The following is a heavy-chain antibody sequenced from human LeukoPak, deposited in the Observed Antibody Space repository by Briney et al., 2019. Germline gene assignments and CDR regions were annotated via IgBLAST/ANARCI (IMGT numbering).Heavy chain of an antibody. CDR3: ARAYQPLGGLSFPDY. V-gene: IGHV7-4-1*02. J-gene: IGHJ4*02. CDR2: INPNTGKP. Sequence: ASVKVSCKASGYTFTSYAVNWVGQAPGQGLEGMGWINPNTGKPTYAQGFTGRFVFSLDTSVSTAYLQISSLKAEDTAVYYCARAYQPLGGLSFPDYWGQGTLVTVSS. CDR1: GYTFTSYA. D-gene: IGHD3-16*02.